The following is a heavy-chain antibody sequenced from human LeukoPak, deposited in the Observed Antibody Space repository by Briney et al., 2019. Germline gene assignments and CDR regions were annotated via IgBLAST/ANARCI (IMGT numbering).Heavy chain of an antibody. CDR2: INHSGST. J-gene: IGHJ3*02. Sequence: SETLSLTCAVYGGSFSGYYWSWIRQPPGKGLDWIGEINHSGSTKYNPSLKSRVTISVDRSKNQFSLKLSSVTAAGTAVYYCARDSGITIFGVVERAFDIWGQGTMVTVSS. CDR1: GGSFSGYY. CDR3: ARDSGITIFGVVERAFDI. V-gene: IGHV4-34*01. D-gene: IGHD3-3*01.